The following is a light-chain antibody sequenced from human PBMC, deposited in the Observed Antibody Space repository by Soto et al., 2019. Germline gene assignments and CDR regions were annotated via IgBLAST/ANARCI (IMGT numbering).Light chain of an antibody. CDR2: YVD. J-gene: IGLJ1*01. Sequence: ARSPPACVSVYTGESITISCTGTSRDVGAYDYVSWYLQYPDKAPQLLIYYVDHRPSGVSSRFSGSKSGNTASLTISGLQAEDEGDYYCCSYADGSMYFFGTGTKVTVL. CDR3: CSYADGSMYF. V-gene: IGLV2-14*03. CDR1: SRDVGAYDY.